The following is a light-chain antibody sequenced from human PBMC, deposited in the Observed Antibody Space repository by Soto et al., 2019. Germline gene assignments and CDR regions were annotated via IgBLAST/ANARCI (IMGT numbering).Light chain of an antibody. J-gene: IGLJ1*01. CDR2: EVS. CDR3: SSYTSSSTL. CDR1: SSDVGSYNY. V-gene: IGLV2-14*01. Sequence: QSVLTQPASVSGSPGQSITISCTGTSSDVGSYNYVSWYQQHPGKAPKLMIYEVSERPSGISSRFSGSKSGNTASLTISGLQTEDDADYHCSSYTSSSTLFGTGTKVIVL.